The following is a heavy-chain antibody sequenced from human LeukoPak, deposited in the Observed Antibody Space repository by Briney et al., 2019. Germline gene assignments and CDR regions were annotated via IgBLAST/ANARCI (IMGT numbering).Heavy chain of an antibody. CDR1: GFTFSSYA. J-gene: IGHJ3*02. CDR2: ISGSGGST. CDR3: AKTIRNAYDSSGYLDAFDI. Sequence: AGGSLRLSCAASGFTFSSYAMSWVRQAPGKGLEWVSAISGSGGSTYYADSVKGRFTISRDNSKNTLYLQMNSLRAEDTAVYYCAKTIRNAYDSSGYLDAFDIWGQGTMVTVSS. D-gene: IGHD3-22*01. V-gene: IGHV3-23*01.